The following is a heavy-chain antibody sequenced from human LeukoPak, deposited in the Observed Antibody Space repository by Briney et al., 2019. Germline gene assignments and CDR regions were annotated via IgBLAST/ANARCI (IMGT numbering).Heavy chain of an antibody. V-gene: IGHV4-39*01. CDR2: ISYSGTT. CDR1: GGSISSRPYY. J-gene: IGHJ6*04. CDR3: ARLDYYDSSEVDV. D-gene: IGHD3-22*01. Sequence: SETLSLTCTVSGGSISSRPYYWGWVRQPPGKGLEWIGTISYSGTTYYSPSLKSRVTISLDTSKNQFSLKLSSVTAADTAVYYCARLDYYDSSEVDVWGKGTTVTISS.